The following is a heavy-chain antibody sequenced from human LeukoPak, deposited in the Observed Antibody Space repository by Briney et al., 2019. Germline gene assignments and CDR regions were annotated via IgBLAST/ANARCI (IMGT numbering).Heavy chain of an antibody. CDR1: GGSISSGGYS. V-gene: IGHV4-30-2*02. J-gene: IGHJ5*02. D-gene: IGHD6-6*01. CDR3: ARSYSSSSRGYWFDP. CDR2: IYHSGST. Sequence: SQTLSLTCAVSGGSISSGGYSWSWIGQPPGKGLEWIGYIYHSGSTYYNPSLKSRVTISVDTSKNQFSLKLSSVTAADTAVYYCARSYSSSSRGYWFDPWGQGTLVTVSS.